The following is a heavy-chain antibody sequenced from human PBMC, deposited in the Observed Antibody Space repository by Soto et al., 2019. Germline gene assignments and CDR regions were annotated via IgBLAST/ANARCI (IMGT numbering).Heavy chain of an antibody. Sequence: ASVKVSCKASGYTFTSYGISWVRQAPGQGLEWMGWISAYNGNTNYAQKLQGRVTMTTDTSTSTAYMELRSLRSDDTAVYYCARHLRLTKESYYFDYWGQGTLVTVSS. D-gene: IGHD6-25*01. CDR2: ISAYNGNT. J-gene: IGHJ4*02. V-gene: IGHV1-18*01. CDR3: ARHLRLTKESYYFDY. CDR1: GYTFTSYG.